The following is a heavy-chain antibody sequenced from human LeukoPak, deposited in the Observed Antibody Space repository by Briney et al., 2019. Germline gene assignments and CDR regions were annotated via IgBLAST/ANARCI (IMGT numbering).Heavy chain of an antibody. CDR2: INSDGSNT. CDR1: GFTFSNHW. J-gene: IGHJ4*02. CDR3: TSDTVNTAVGIDY. Sequence: GGSLRLSCAASGFTFSNHWMHWVRQPPGKRLVWVSRINSDGSNTAYADSVKGRFTIYRDNAKNTLFLQMNSLRAEDTAVYYCTSDTVNTAVGIDYWGQGTLVTVSS. V-gene: IGHV3-74*01. D-gene: IGHD5-18*01.